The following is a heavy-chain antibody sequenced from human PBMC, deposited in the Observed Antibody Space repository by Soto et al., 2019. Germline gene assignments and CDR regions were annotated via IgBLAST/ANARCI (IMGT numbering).Heavy chain of an antibody. V-gene: IGHV4-31*03. CDR1: GGSISSGGYY. CDR2: IYYSGST. J-gene: IGHJ1*01. Sequence: QVQLQESGPGLVKPSQTLSLTCTVSGGSISSGGYYWSWIRQHPGKGLEWIGYIYYSGSTYYNPSLKRRVTISIDTSKNQFSLKLSSVTAADTAVYYCARDRLCGGDCYHPEYFQHWGQGTLVTVSS. D-gene: IGHD2-21*01. CDR3: ARDRLCGGDCYHPEYFQH.